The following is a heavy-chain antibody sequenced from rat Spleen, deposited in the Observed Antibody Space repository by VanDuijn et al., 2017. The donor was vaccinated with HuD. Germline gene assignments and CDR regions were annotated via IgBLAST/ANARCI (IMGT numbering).Heavy chain of an antibody. J-gene: IGHJ1*01. CDR2: ISTGGGNT. CDR3: ARHPQLGTYWYFDF. Sequence: EVQLVESGGGLVQPGRSMKLSCAASGFTFSNYDMAWVRQAPTKGLEWVASISTGGGNTYYRDSVKGRFTISRDNAKNTLYLQIDSLRSEDTATYYCARHPQLGTYWYFDFWGPGTMVTVSS. D-gene: IGHD3-4*01. V-gene: IGHV5-25*01. CDR1: GFTFSNYD.